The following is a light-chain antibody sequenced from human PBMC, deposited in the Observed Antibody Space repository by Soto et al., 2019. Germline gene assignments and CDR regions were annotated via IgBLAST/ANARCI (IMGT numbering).Light chain of an antibody. Sequence: QSVLTQPASVSGSPGQSITISCTGTSSDVGGYNYVSWYQQHPGKAPKLMIYEVGHRTSGVSNRFSGSKSGNTASLTISGLRAEDEADYYCSSYTITSTYVFGTGNKVTV. CDR2: EVG. CDR1: SSDVGGYNY. V-gene: IGLV2-14*01. CDR3: SSYTITSTYV. J-gene: IGLJ1*01.